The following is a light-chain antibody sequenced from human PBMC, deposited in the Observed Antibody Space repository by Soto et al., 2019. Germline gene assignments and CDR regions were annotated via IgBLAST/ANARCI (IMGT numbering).Light chain of an antibody. Sequence: ESVLTQSPGTLSLSPGERATLSCRASQSVSSNYLAWYQQKPGQAPSLLIYGAFTRATGIPARFSGTGSGTEFTLTISSLQSEDFALYYCQQYNDWPLTFGQGTKVDIK. CDR2: GAF. J-gene: IGKJ1*01. V-gene: IGKV3-15*01. CDR1: QSVSSN. CDR3: QQYNDWPLT.